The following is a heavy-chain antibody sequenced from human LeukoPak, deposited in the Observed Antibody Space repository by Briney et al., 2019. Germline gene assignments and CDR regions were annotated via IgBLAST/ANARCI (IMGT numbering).Heavy chain of an antibody. CDR2: IYYSGST. Sequence: SETLSLTCTVSGGSIRSGVYYWGWIRQPPGKGLEWIASIYYSGSTYYNPSLESRVSIVRDTSKNQFSLKLTSVTAADTAVYYCARGRITMVRGPKNWFDPWGQGTLVTVSS. J-gene: IGHJ5*02. CDR1: GGSIRSGVYY. D-gene: IGHD3-10*01. V-gene: IGHV4-39*01. CDR3: ARGRITMVRGPKNWFDP.